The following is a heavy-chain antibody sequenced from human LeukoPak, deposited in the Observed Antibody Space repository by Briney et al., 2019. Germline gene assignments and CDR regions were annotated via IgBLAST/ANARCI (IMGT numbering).Heavy chain of an antibody. CDR1: GGSLSSGGYY. Sequence: PSQTLSLTCTISGGSLSSGGYYWSWLRQHPGKGLEWIGYIYYSGSTYYNPSLKSRVTISVDTSKNQFSLKLSSVTAADTAVYYCARRRSTVTSGFDYWGQGTLVTVSS. J-gene: IGHJ4*02. V-gene: IGHV4-31*03. CDR2: IYYSGST. CDR3: ARRRSTVTSGFDY. D-gene: IGHD4-17*01.